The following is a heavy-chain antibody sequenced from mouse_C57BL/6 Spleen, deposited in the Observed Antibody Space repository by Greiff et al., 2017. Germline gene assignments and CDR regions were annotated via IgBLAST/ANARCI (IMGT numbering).Heavy chain of an antibody. Sequence: VQLQQPGAELVKPGASVKLSCKASGYTFTSYWMHWVKQRPGQGLEWIGMIRPNSGSTNYNEKFKSKATLTVDKSSSTAYMKRSSLTDEDAAVYCCARDSSGYFDVWGTGTTVTVSA. CDR1: GYTFTSYW. J-gene: IGHJ1*03. CDR3: ARDSSGYFDV. D-gene: IGHD1-1*01. CDR2: IRPNSGST. V-gene: IGHV1-64*01.